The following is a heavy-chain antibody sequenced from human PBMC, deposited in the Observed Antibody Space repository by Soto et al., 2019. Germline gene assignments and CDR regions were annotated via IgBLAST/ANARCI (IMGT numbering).Heavy chain of an antibody. Sequence: PSETLSLTCTVSGGSISSGDYYWSWIRQPPGKGLEWIGYIYYSGSTYYNPSLKSRVTISVDTSKNQFSLKLSSVTAADTAVYYCARGKNIVATIFSTVGRLNWFDPWGQGTLVTVSS. CDR2: IYYSGST. CDR3: ARGKNIVATIFSTVGRLNWFDP. D-gene: IGHD5-12*01. J-gene: IGHJ5*02. V-gene: IGHV4-30-4*01. CDR1: GGSISSGDYY.